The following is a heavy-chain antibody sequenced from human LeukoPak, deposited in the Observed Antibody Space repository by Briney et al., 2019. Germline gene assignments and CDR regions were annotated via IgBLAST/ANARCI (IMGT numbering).Heavy chain of an antibody. CDR1: GYTFTNSD. CDR3: ARDPYHRLGPPLDL. V-gene: IGHV1-18*01. CDR2: ISTSNGDT. Sequence: ASVKVSCRASGYTFTNSDITWVRQAPGQGLEWMGRISTSNGDTNYAAKLQGRGTMTTDTSTSTVYMELGSLTFDDTAVYFCARDPYHRLGPPLDLWGQGTLVTVSS. D-gene: IGHD1-14*01. J-gene: IGHJ5*02.